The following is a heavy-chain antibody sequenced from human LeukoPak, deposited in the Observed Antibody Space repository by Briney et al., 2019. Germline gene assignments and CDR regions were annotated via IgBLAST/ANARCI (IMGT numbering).Heavy chain of an antibody. V-gene: IGHV4-34*01. CDR1: GGSFNGYY. J-gene: IGHJ4*02. CDR2: INHSGST. D-gene: IGHD2-15*01. Sequence: SETLSLTCAVYGGSFNGYYWSRIRQPPGKGLEWIGEINHSGSTNYNPSLKSRVTISVDTSKNQFSLKLSSVTAADTAVYYCARDCSGGSCFPLDYWGQGTLVTVSS. CDR3: ARDCSGGSCFPLDY.